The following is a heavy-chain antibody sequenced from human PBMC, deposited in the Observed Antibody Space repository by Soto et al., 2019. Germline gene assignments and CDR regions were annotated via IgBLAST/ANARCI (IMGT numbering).Heavy chain of an antibody. CDR2: IFSGGRT. CDR3: ARSNTLRPNFVY. Sequence: SETLSLTCTVSGDSISSSTYFWAWIRQPPGKGLEWIGNIFSGGRTYYSPSLKSRVTISIGTSENQFSLSLSSVTAADTAVYYCARSNTLRPNFVYWGRGTLVTVSS. J-gene: IGHJ4*02. CDR1: GDSISSSTYF. V-gene: IGHV4-39*01. D-gene: IGHD4-4*01.